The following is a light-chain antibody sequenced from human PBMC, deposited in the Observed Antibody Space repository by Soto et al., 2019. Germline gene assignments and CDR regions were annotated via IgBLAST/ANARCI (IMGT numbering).Light chain of an antibody. Sequence: DIQMTQSPSSLSASVGDRVTITCQASQDISKYLNWYQQKPGKAPKLLIHDASILETGVPSRFSGSGSETHFSFTISSRQPEDIATYYCQQYDILPLTFGGGTKVEIK. J-gene: IGKJ4*01. V-gene: IGKV1-33*01. CDR1: QDISKY. CDR2: DAS. CDR3: QQYDILPLT.